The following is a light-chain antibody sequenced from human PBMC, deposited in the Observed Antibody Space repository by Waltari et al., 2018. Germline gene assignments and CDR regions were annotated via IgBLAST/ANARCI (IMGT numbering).Light chain of an antibody. CDR2: DDS. Sequence: SGVLTQPPSASVAPGQPAKLTSRVDNIDNKAVHWHQQRPGQAPVLVIYDDSDRPSGIPERFSGSNSGNTATLTISRVEAGDEADYFCQVWDRSNEDAHPYGVFGGGTKLTVL. J-gene: IGLJ2*01. CDR1: NIDNKA. V-gene: IGLV3-21*02. CDR3: QVWDRSNEDAHPYGV.